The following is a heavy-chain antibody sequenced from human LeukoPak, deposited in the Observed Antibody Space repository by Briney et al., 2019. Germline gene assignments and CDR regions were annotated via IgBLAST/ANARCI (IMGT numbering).Heavy chain of an antibody. CDR3: AKATYYYDSSGYYYFDY. V-gene: IGHV3-23*01. CDR1: GFTFSSYA. CDR2: ISGSGGST. Sequence: GGSLRLSCAASGFTFSSYAMSWVRQAPGKGLEWVSAISGSGGSTYYADSVKGRFTISRDNSKNTLYLQMNSLRAEDTAVYYCAKATYYYDSSGYYYFDYWGQGTLVTVSS. D-gene: IGHD3-22*01. J-gene: IGHJ4*02.